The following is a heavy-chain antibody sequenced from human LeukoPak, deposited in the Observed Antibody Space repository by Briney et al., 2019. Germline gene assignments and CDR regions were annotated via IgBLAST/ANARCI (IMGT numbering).Heavy chain of an antibody. CDR3: ARDGRATAMGYYYYYGMDV. V-gene: IGHV3-21*01. CDR2: ITSSSSYI. J-gene: IGHJ6*02. Sequence: GGSLRLSCAASGFTFSSYSMNWVRQAPGKGLEWVSSITSSSSYIYYADSVKGRFTISRDNAENSLYLQMNSLRAEDTAVYYCARDGRATAMGYYYYYGMDVWGQGPTVTVSS. D-gene: IGHD5-18*01. CDR1: GFTFSSYS.